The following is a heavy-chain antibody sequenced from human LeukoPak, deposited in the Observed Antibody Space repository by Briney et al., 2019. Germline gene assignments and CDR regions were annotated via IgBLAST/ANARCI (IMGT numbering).Heavy chain of an antibody. V-gene: IGHV1-2*02. Sequence: GASVKVSCKASGYTFTGYYMHWVRQAPGQGLEWVGWINPNSGGTNYAQKFQGRVTMTRDTSISTAYMELSRLRSDDTAVYYCARSITMVRGVIWWFDPWGQGTLVTVSS. CDR1: GYTFTGYY. CDR3: ARSITMVRGVIWWFDP. CDR2: INPNSGGT. J-gene: IGHJ5*02. D-gene: IGHD3-10*01.